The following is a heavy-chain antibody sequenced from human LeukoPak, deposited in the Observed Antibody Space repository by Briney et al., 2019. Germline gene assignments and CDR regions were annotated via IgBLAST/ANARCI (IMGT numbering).Heavy chain of an antibody. CDR3: ASWKTPSSIAAAGFDY. V-gene: IGHV4-59*05. J-gene: IGHJ4*02. Sequence: SETPCLTSTLSLGSISSYYWSSIRQPPQEGVESIGRIYYSGSASYNPSLMSRVTLSVDTSKNLFSLKMSSVTAADTAVYYCASWKTPSSIAAAGFDYWGQGTLVTVS. D-gene: IGHD6-13*01. CDR1: LGSISSYY. CDR2: IYYSGSA.